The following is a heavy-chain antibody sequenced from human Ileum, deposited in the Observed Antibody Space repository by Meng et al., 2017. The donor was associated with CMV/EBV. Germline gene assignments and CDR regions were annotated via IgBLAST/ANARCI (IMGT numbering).Heavy chain of an antibody. Sequence: GGSLRLSCAASGFTFSSYSMNWVRQAPGKGLEWVSYITSSSSTIYYADSVKGRFTISRDNAKNSLYLQMNSLRTEDTAVYYCAKRCSGCSSWTETDYWGQGTLVTVSS. V-gene: IGHV3-48*04. CDR2: ITSSSSTI. CDR1: GFTFSSYS. D-gene: IGHD6-13*01. J-gene: IGHJ4*02. CDR3: AKRCSGCSSWTETDY.